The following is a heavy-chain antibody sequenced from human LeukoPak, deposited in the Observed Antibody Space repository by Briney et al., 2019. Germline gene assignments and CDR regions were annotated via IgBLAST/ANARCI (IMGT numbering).Heavy chain of an antibody. CDR1: GFTFSSYS. CDR3: ARRLDGYSYGYADY. V-gene: IGHV3-21*01. J-gene: IGHJ4*02. D-gene: IGHD5-18*01. Sequence: GGSQRLSCAASGFTFSSYSMNWVRQAPGKGLEWVSSISSSSSYIYYADSVKGRFTISRDNAKNSLYLQMNSLRAEDTAVYYCARRLDGYSYGYADYWGQGTLVTVSS. CDR2: ISSSSSYI.